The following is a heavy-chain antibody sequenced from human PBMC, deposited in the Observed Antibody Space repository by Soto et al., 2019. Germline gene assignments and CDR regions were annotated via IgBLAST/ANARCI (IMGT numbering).Heavy chain of an antibody. J-gene: IGHJ6*02. CDR1: GFTFSSYG. Sequence: GWAPRLSSACSGFTFSSYGLSWIRQAPGKGLEWVSAISGSGGSTYYADSVKGRFTISRDNSKNTLYLQMNSLRAEDTAVYYCAKLLLYCSSTSCYFQSYYYYGMDVWVQWTTVTVSS. V-gene: IGHV3-23*01. CDR3: AKLLLYCSSTSCYFQSYYYYGMDV. D-gene: IGHD2-2*01. CDR2: ISGSGGST.